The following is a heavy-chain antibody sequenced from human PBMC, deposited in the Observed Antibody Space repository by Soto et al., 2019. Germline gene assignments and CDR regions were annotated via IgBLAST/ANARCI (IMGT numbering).Heavy chain of an antibody. V-gene: IGHV3-7*01. D-gene: IGHD6-6*01. CDR1: VFPFSRYW. J-gene: IGHJ5*02. CDR2: IKQDGSEK. Sequence: WWSLRLSCSAFVFPFSRYWMSWFRQAPGKGLEWVANIKQDGSEKSYVDSVKGRFSISRDNAKNSLYLQMNSLRVEDTAVYFCGRDLPSISGRPGGWFDPWGQGTLVTVS. CDR3: GRDLPSISGRPGGWFDP.